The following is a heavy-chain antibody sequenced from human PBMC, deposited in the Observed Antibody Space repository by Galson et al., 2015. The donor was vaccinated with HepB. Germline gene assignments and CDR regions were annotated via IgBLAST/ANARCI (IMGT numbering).Heavy chain of an antibody. D-gene: IGHD3-3*01. V-gene: IGHV3-23*01. Sequence: SLRLSCAASGFTFSSYAMTWVRQAPGKGLEWVSGISGSGGSTNYAVSVKGRFIMSRDNSKNTLYLQMNSLRAEDTAVYYCAKVLVSDFWSGYYTVLRGGKSDSSMDVWGKGTTVTVSS. CDR1: GFTFSSYA. CDR3: AKVLVSDFWSGYYTVLRGGKSDSSMDV. J-gene: IGHJ6*03. CDR2: ISGSGGST.